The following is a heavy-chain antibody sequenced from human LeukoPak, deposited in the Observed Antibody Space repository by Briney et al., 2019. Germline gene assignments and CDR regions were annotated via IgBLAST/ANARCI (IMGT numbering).Heavy chain of an antibody. V-gene: IGHV5-51*01. Sequence: GESLKISCKGFGYSFISYWIAWVRQMPGKGLEYMGIIYPGDSDTRYSPSFQGQVTFSADKSINTAYLQWSSLKASDTAMYYCARLLTGDQGYNWFDPWGQGTLVIVSS. CDR2: IYPGDSDT. D-gene: IGHD7-27*01. CDR3: ARLLTGDQGYNWFDP. J-gene: IGHJ5*02. CDR1: GYSFISYW.